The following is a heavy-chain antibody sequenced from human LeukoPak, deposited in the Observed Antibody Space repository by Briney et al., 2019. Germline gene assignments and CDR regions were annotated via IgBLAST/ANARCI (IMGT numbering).Heavy chain of an antibody. CDR1: GFTFEDYA. CDR3: MARAARRGITPDY. V-gene: IGHV3-43D*03. CDR2: ISWDGDTT. Sequence: GGSLRLSCAASGFTFEDYAMHWVRQAPGKGLEWVSLISWDGDTTYHAESVEGRFTISKDNSKTSLYLQMNALRFEDSALYYCMARAARRGITPDYWGRGTLVTVSS. D-gene: IGHD1-7*01. J-gene: IGHJ4*02.